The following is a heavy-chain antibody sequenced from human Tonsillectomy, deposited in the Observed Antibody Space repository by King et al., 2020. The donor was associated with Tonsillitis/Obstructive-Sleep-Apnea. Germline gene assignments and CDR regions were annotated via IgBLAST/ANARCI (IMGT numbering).Heavy chain of an antibody. CDR2: INHSGST. Sequence: VQLQQWGAGLLKPSETLSLTCAVNGESFSDYYWSWIRQPPGKGLEWIGEINHSGSTNYNPSLKSRVTISLDTSKNQFSLKLNSVTAADTAVYYCARGVPAARLVGDYYYYMDVWGKGTTVTVSS. J-gene: IGHJ6*03. V-gene: IGHV4-34*01. D-gene: IGHD2-2*01. CDR1: GESFSDYY. CDR3: ARGVPAARLVGDYYYYMDV.